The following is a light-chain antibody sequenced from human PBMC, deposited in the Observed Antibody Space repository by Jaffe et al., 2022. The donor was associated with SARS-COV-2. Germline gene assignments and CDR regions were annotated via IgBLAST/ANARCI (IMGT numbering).Light chain of an antibody. J-gene: IGKJ4*01. CDR2: AVS. Sequence: DIQLTQSPSFLSASVGDRVTITCRASQDINSYLAWYQQKPGQAPKLLIYAVSALYTGVPSRFGGSGSGTEFTLTISGLQPEDIATYYCQKLDNYPLTFGGGSKVEIK. CDR1: QDINSY. V-gene: IGKV1-9*01. CDR3: QKLDNYPLT.